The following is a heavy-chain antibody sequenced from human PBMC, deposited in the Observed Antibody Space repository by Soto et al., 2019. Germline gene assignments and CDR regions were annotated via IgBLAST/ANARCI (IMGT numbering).Heavy chain of an antibody. J-gene: IGHJ4*02. CDR3: ARQGGWLRDLVVDY. Sequence: QLQLQESGPGLVKPSETLSLTCTVSGGSISSSSYYWGWIRQPPGKGLERIGSIYYSGSTYYNPSLKSRVTISVDTSKNQFSLKLSSVTAADTAVYYCARQGGWLRDLVVDYWGQGTLVTVSS. CDR1: GGSISSSSYY. D-gene: IGHD5-12*01. V-gene: IGHV4-39*01. CDR2: IYYSGST.